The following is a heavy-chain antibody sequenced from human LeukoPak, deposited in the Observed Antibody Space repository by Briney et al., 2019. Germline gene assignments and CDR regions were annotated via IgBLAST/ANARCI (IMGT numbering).Heavy chain of an antibody. CDR1: GGSISSGDYY. CDR2: IYYSGST. D-gene: IGHD3-9*01. Sequence: SETLSLTCTVSGGSISSGDYYWSWIRQPPGKGLEWIVYIYYSGSTYYNPSLKSRVTISVDTSKNQFSLKLSSVTAADTAVYYCARDPGIFNYYYYGMDVWGQGTTVTVSS. CDR3: ARDPGIFNYYYYGMDV. V-gene: IGHV4-30-4*01. J-gene: IGHJ6*02.